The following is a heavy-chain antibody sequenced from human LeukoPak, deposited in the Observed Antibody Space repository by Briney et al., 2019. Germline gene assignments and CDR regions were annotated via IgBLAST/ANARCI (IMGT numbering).Heavy chain of an antibody. J-gene: IGHJ5*02. V-gene: IGHV4-59*08. D-gene: IGHD6-13*01. CDR1: GGSISNYY. CDR2: IYYSGST. Sequence: SETLSLTCIVSGGSISNYYWSWIRQPPGKGLEWIGYIYYSGSTNYNPSLKSRVTISVDTSKNQFSLKLSSVTAADTAVYYCARSIAAAVPRWFDPWGQGTLVTVSS. CDR3: ARSIAAAVPRWFDP.